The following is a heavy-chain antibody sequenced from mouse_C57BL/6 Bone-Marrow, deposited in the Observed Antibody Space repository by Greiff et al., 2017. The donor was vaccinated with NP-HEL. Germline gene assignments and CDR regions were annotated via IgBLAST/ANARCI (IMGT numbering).Heavy chain of an antibody. J-gene: IGHJ2*01. V-gene: IGHV1-81*01. CDR1: GYTFTSYG. CDR2: IYPRSGNT. CDR3: AGDYGSSYFDY. D-gene: IGHD1-1*01. Sequence: QVQLQQSGAELARPGASVKLSCKASGYTFTSYGISCVKQRTGQGLEWIGEIYPRSGNTYYNEKFKGKATLTADKSSSTAYMELRSLTSGDSAVYYCAGDYGSSYFDYWGQGATLTVSS.